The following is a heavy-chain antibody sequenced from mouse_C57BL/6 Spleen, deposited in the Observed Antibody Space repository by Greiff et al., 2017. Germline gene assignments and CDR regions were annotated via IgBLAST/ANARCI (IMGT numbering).Heavy chain of an antibody. J-gene: IGHJ2*01. CDR2: IYPGDGDT. V-gene: IGHV1-82*01. D-gene: IGHD4-1*01. CDR3: ARTGTGFDY. Sequence: LQESGPELVKPGASVKISCKASGYAFSSSWMNWVKQRPGKGLEWIGRIYPGDGDTNYNGKFKGKATLTADKSSSTAYMQLSSLTSEDSAVYFCARTGTGFDYWGQGTTLTVSS. CDR1: GYAFSSSW.